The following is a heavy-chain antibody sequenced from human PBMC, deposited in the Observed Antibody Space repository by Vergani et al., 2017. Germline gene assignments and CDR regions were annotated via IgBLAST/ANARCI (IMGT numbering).Heavy chain of an antibody. D-gene: IGHD1-20*01. Sequence: QVQLQESGPGLVKPSETLSLTCTVSGGSISSYYWSWIRQPPGKGLEWIGYIYYSGGTNYNPSLKSRGTISVDTSKNQFSLKLSSVTAADTDVYYCARESNWITGTTGWFDPWGQGTLVTVSS. CDR3: ARESNWITGTTGWFDP. V-gene: IGHV4-59*01. J-gene: IGHJ5*02. CDR2: IYYSGGT. CDR1: GGSISSYY.